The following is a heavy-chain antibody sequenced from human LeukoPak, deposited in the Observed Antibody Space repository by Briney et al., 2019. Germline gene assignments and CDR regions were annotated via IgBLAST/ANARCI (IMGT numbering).Heavy chain of an antibody. J-gene: IGHJ4*02. CDR2: ISAYNGNT. Sequence: ASVKVSCKASGYTFTSYGISWVRQAPGQGLEWMGWISAYNGNTNYAQKLQGRVTMTTDTSTSTAYMELRSLRSDDTAVYYCAGGPVKNYYDSSGYYPKYWGQGTLVTVSS. CDR1: GYTFTSYG. CDR3: AGGPVKNYYDSSGYYPKY. D-gene: IGHD3-22*01. V-gene: IGHV1-18*01.